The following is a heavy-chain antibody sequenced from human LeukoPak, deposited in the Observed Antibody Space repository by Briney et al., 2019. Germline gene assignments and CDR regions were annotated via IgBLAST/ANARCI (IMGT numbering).Heavy chain of an antibody. V-gene: IGHV4-61*02. J-gene: IGHJ4*02. D-gene: IGHD3-10*01. CDR3: ARDRGMRRYFDY. CDR2: IYTCGST. CDR1: GGSISSGSYY. Sequence: SQTLSLTCTVSGGSISSGSYYWSWIRQPAGKGLEWIGRIYTCGSTNYNPSLKSRVTISVDTSKNQFSLKLSSVTAADTAVYYCARDRGMRRYFDYWGQGTLVTVSS.